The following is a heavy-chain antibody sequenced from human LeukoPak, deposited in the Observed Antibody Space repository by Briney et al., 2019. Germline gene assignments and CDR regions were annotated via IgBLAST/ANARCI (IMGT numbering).Heavy chain of an antibody. CDR3: ATTPGKLWFGELSR. J-gene: IGHJ4*02. D-gene: IGHD3-10*01. CDR2: IIPMFGTP. CDR1: GYTFTSYD. Sequence: SVKVSCKASGYTFTSYDINWVRQAPGQGLEWMGGIIPMFGTPNYAQKFQGRVTITADESTSTAYMELSSLRSEDTAVYYCATTPGKLWFGELSRWGQGALVTVSS. V-gene: IGHV1-69*13.